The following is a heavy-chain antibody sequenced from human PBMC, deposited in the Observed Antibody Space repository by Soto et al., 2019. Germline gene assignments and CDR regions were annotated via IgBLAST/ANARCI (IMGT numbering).Heavy chain of an antibody. Sequence: SETLSLTCTVSGGSISTSGYHWSWIRQHPGRGLDWIGFIYYSGNTYYNPSLKSRITISVDTSKNQFSLRLSSVTAADTAVYYCARYSSSWTRGGYGLDVWGQGTTVTVSS. J-gene: IGHJ6*02. D-gene: IGHD6-13*01. CDR3: ARYSSSWTRGGYGLDV. CDR2: IYYSGNT. CDR1: GGSISTSGYH. V-gene: IGHV4-31*03.